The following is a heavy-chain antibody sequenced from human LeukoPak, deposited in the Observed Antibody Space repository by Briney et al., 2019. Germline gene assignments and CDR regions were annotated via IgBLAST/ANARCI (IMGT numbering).Heavy chain of an antibody. Sequence: SVKVSCKASGGTFSSYTISWVRRAPGQGLEWMGRIIPILGIANYAQKFQGRVTITADKSTSTAYMELSSLRSEDTAVYYCARVSDSSGNFDYWGQGTLVTVSS. CDR1: GGTFSSYT. J-gene: IGHJ4*02. D-gene: IGHD3-22*01. V-gene: IGHV1-69*02. CDR3: ARVSDSSGNFDY. CDR2: IIPILGIA.